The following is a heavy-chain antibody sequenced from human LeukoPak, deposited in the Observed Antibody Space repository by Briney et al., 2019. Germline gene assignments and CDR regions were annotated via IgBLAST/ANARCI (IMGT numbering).Heavy chain of an antibody. CDR3: ARDLAVPGTARGY. Sequence: GASVKVSCKASGYTFSAYDLSWMRQAPGQGLEWMGGINTNTGNPTYAQGFTGRFVFSLDSSVSTAYLQTDSVEAEDTAVYFCARDLAVPGTARGYWGQGTLVTVSS. J-gene: IGHJ4*02. V-gene: IGHV7-4-1*01. CDR1: GYTFSAYD. CDR2: INTNTGNP. D-gene: IGHD6-19*01.